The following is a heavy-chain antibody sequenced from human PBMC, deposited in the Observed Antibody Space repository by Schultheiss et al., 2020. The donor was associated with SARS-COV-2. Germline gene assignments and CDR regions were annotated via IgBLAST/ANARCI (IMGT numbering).Heavy chain of an antibody. Sequence: SVKVSCKASGFTFTSSAMQWVRQARGQRLEWIGWIVVGSGNTNYAQKFQERVTITRDMSTSTAYMELSSLRSEDTAVYYCARAPYSSGWYDGDYWGQGTLVTVSS. CDR3: ARAPYSSGWYDGDY. D-gene: IGHD6-19*01. J-gene: IGHJ4*02. CDR1: GFTFTSSA. V-gene: IGHV1-58*02. CDR2: IVVGSGNT.